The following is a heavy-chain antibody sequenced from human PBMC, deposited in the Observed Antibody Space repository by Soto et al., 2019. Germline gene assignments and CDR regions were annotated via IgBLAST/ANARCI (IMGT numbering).Heavy chain of an antibody. CDR1: GYTFTSYG. J-gene: IGHJ4*02. D-gene: IGHD3-10*01. CDR2: ISAQNSKT. V-gene: IGHV1-18*04. Sequence: GASVKVSCKASGYTFTSYGIAWVRLAPGQGLEWMGWISAQNSKTTYARKFQGRATLTTDTSTNTAYLELRSLSAEDTAIYYCTKDTFGAWDSWGQGTLVTVSS. CDR3: TKDTFGAWDS.